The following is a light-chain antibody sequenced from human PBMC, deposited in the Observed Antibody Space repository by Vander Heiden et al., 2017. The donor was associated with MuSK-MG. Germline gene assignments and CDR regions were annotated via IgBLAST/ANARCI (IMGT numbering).Light chain of an antibody. CDR2: DAS. J-gene: IGKJ5*01. CDR1: QSVSSY. V-gene: IGKV3-11*01. Sequence: EIVLTQSPATLSLSTGERAALSCRASQSVSSYLDWYQQKPGQAPRLLIYDASNRANGIPDRFSGSGSATDFTLTISSLEPEDFAVYYCQQRSNSPTFGQGTRLEIK. CDR3: QQRSNSPT.